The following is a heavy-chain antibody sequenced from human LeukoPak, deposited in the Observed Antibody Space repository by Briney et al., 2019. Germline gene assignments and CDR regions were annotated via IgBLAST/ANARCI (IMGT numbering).Heavy chain of an antibody. CDR1: GFTFSSYA. CDR3: ARDIADCSGGTCNDIRFDY. Sequence: GGSLRLSCAASGFTFSSYAMHWVRQAPGKGLEWVAVISYDGSNKYYADSVKGRFTISRDNSKNTLYLQMNSLRAEDTAVYFCARDIADCSGGTCNDIRFDYWGQGSLVTVSS. V-gene: IGHV3-30*04. CDR2: ISYDGSNK. J-gene: IGHJ4*02. D-gene: IGHD2-15*01.